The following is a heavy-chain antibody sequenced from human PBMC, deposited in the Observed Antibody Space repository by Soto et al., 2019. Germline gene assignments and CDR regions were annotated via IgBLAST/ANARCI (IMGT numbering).Heavy chain of an antibody. D-gene: IGHD1-1*01. CDR1: GYTFKTYG. J-gene: IGHJ4*02. Sequence: GASVKVSCKASGYTFKTYGISWVRQAPGQGLEWMGWISAYYGSTDYEQKFQGRVTMTRDTSTSTAYMELRSLRSDDTAVYYCVREAEYNSFISFAYWGQGTQVTVSS. CDR2: ISAYYGST. CDR3: VREAEYNSFISFAY. V-gene: IGHV1-18*01.